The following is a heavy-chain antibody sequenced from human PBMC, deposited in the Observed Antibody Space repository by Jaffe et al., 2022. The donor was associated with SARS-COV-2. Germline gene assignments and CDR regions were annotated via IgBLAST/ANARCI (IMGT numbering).Heavy chain of an antibody. CDR2: RYYNGNT. V-gene: IGHV4-59*01. J-gene: IGHJ4*02. D-gene: IGHD7-27*01. CDR1: GDSILNYY. CDR3: ATVTWGSFSN. Sequence: QVHVQESGPGLVYPSETLSLTCTVSGDSILNYYWSWIRQPPGRGLEWLGYRYYNGNTHSNPSLKSRLTMSIDMSKNQFSLKLTSVTAADTAVYFCATVTWGSFSNWGQGTLVTVSS.